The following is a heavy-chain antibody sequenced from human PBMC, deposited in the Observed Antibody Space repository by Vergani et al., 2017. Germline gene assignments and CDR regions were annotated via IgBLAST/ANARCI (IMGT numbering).Heavy chain of an antibody. D-gene: IGHD3-3*01. J-gene: IGHJ5*02. CDR1: GGSLSGYY. CDR2: INHSGST. CDR3: ASVRHVLRFLGWPPSGFDP. V-gene: IGHV4-34*01. Sequence: QVQLQESGPGLVKPSETLSLTCAVYGGSLSGYYWSWIRQPPGKGQEWIGEINHSGSTNYNPSLKSRVTISVDTSKNQFSLKLSSVTAADTAVYYCASVRHVLRFLGWPPSGFDPWGQGTLVTVSS.